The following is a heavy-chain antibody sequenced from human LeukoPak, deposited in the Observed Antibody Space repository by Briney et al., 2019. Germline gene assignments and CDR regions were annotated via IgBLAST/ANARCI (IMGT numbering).Heavy chain of an antibody. J-gene: IGHJ4*02. CDR3: SRALYYDRSTYCNDY. CDR1: GFTLSDYY. V-gene: IGHV3-72*01. D-gene: IGHD3-22*01. Sequence: PGGSLRLSCAASGFTLSDYYMDWVRQAPGKGLEWLGRTRNKANSYTTEYAASVKGRVTISRDASKSSLYLQMNSLKAEDTAMYYCSRALYYDRSTYCNDYWGQGTLVTVPS. CDR2: TRNKANSYTT.